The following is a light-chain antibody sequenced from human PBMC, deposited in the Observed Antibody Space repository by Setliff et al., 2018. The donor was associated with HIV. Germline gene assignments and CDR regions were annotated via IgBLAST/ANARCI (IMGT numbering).Light chain of an antibody. CDR1: SSDVGGFNY. J-gene: IGLJ1*01. CDR2: EVN. CDR3: SSYTSRGSVGV. Sequence: QSALTQPASVSGSPGQSITISCAGTSSDVGGFNYVSWYQQHPGKAPKLILYEVNRRPSGVSNRLSGSKSGNTASPTIAGLQAEDEADYYCSSYTSRGSVGVFGSGTKVTVL. V-gene: IGLV2-14*01.